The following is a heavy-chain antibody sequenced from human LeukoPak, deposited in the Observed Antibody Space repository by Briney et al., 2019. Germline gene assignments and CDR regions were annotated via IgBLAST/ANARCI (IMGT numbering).Heavy chain of an antibody. Sequence: SETLSLTCTVSSGSISSISYYWAWIRQPPGKGLEWIGSIYYSGSTYYNPSLKSRVTISVDTSKNQFSLKLSSVTAADTAVYYCARPEVGATRGLDYWGQGTLVTVSS. J-gene: IGHJ4*02. CDR1: SGSISSISYY. CDR3: ARPEVGATRGLDY. D-gene: IGHD1-26*01. V-gene: IGHV4-39*01. CDR2: IYYSGST.